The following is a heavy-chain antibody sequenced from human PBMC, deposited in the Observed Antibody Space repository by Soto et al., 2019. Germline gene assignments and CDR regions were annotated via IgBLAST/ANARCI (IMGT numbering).Heavy chain of an antibody. CDR2: ISGSGGSR. CDR3: AKDGYEHCSSTSCYSWDYYYGMDV. J-gene: IGHJ6*02. V-gene: IGHV3-23*01. D-gene: IGHD2-2*01. Sequence: PGGSLRLSCAASGFTFSSYAMSWVRPAPGKGLEWVSAISGSGGSRCYADSVKGRFTFSRDNSKNTLYLQMNRLRAEDTAVYYCAKDGYEHCSSTSCYSWDYYYGMDVWGQGTTVTVSS. CDR1: GFTFSSYA.